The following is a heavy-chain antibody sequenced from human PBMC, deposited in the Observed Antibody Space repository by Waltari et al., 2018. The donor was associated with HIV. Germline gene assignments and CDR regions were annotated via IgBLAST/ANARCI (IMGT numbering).Heavy chain of an antibody. Sequence: VQLQQSGPGLVKPSETLSLTCIVSGGSISSYYWSWIRQPPGKGLEWIGYIYYSGSTNYNPSLKSRVTISVDTSKNQISLKLSSATAADTAVYYCASSKVRGVIYFDYWGQGTLVTVSS. CDR1: GGSISSYY. D-gene: IGHD3-10*01. CDR2: IYYSGST. V-gene: IGHV4-59*01. J-gene: IGHJ4*02. CDR3: ASSKVRGVIYFDY.